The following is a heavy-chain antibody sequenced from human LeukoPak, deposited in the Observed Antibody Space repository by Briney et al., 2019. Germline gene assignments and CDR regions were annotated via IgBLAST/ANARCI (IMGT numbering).Heavy chain of an antibody. J-gene: IGHJ4*02. CDR1: GGSISSYY. CDR3: AREYVRYYDILTGYYLTDY. Sequence: PSETLSLTCTVSGGSISSYYWSWIRQPPGKGLEWIGYIYYSGSTYYNPSLKSRVTISVDTSKNQFSLKLSSVTAADTAVYYCAREYVRYYDILTGYYLTDYWGQGTLVTVSS. D-gene: IGHD3-9*01. V-gene: IGHV4-59*12. CDR2: IYYSGST.